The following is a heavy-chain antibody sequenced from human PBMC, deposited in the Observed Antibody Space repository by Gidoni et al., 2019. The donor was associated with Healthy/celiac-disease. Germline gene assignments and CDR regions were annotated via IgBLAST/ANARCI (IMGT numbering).Heavy chain of an antibody. CDR3: ARDQGYYDSSGNWFDP. Sequence: QLQLQESGPGLVKPSETLSLTCTVSGGSISSSSYYWGWIRQPPGKGLEWIWSIYYSGSNYYNPYIKSRVTISVDTSKNQFSLKLSSVTAAYTVVYYCARDQGYYDSSGNWFDPWGQGTLVTVSS. D-gene: IGHD3-22*01. V-gene: IGHV4-39*07. J-gene: IGHJ5*02. CDR1: GGSISSSSYY. CDR2: IYYSGSN.